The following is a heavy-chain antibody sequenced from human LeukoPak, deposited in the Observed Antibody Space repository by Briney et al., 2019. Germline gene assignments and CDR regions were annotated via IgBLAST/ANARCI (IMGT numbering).Heavy chain of an antibody. CDR3: ARATTYDILTGYFDY. CDR2: ISSSSSYI. D-gene: IGHD3-9*01. CDR1: GFTFSSYT. V-gene: IGHV3-21*01. J-gene: IGHJ4*02. Sequence: PGGSLRLSCAASGFTFSSYTMNWVRQAPGKGLEWVSSISSSSSYIYYAESVKGRFTMSRDNAKNSLYLQMNSLRAEDTAVYSCARATTYDILTGYFDYWGQGTLVTVSS.